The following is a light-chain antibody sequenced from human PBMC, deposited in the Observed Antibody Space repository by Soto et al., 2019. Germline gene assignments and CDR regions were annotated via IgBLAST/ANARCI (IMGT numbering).Light chain of an antibody. J-gene: IGKJ4*01. CDR3: QQYNSYSPLT. CDR1: QSISDW. CDR2: KAS. V-gene: IGKV1-5*03. Sequence: DIQMTQSPSTLSASVGARVSITCRASQSISDWLAWYQQKPGKAPKLLIYKASGLESGVPSRFSGSGSGTDFTLTISSLQPDDFATYYCQQYNSYSPLTFGGGTKVDIK.